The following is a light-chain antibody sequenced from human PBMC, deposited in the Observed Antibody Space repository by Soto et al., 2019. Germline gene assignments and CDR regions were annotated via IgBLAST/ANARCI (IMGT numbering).Light chain of an antibody. CDR3: QQANSCPIT. Sequence: DIQMTQSPSSVSASVGDRVTITCRASQGVGSWVAWYQQKPGKAPKLLIYAASSLQSGVPSRFRGSGSGTDFTLTISSLQTEDFATYYCQQANSCPITLVQGTRLEIK. CDR2: AAS. CDR1: QGVGSW. J-gene: IGKJ5*01. V-gene: IGKV1D-12*01.